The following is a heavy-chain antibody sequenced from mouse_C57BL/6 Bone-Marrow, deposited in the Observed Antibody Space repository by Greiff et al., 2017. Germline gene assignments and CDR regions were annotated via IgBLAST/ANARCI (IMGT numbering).Heavy chain of an antibody. V-gene: IGHV14-4*01. D-gene: IGHD2-12*01. CDR1: GFNIKDDY. CDR3: TFYDGWYFDV. Sequence: VQLQQSGAELVRPGASVKLSCTASGFNIKDDYMHWVKQRPEQGLEWIGWIDPENGDTEYASKFQGKATITADTSSNTAYLQLSSLPSEDPAVYYCTFYDGWYFDVWGTGTTVTVSS. J-gene: IGHJ1*03. CDR2: IDPENGDT.